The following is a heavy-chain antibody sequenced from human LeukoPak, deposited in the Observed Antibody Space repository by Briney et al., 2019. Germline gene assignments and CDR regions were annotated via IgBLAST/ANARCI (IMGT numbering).Heavy chain of an antibody. J-gene: IGHJ5*02. CDR2: INPNSGGT. CDR1: GYTFTGYY. CDR3: ARTGRSNWFDP. V-gene: IGHV1-2*06. Sequence: ASVKVSCKASGYTFTGYYMHWVPKAPGQGLEWIGRINPNSGGTNYAQKFQGRVTMTRDTSISTAYMELSSLRSDDTAVYYCARTGRSNWFDPWGQGTLVTVSS. D-gene: IGHD3-3*01.